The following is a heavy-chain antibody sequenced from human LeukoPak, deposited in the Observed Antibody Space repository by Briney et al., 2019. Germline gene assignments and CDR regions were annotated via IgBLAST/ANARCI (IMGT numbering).Heavy chain of an antibody. CDR3: ARYYASGWYGGGFDY. V-gene: IGHV4-59*04. CDR2: LYYSGSS. CDR1: GGSISSYS. J-gene: IGHJ4*02. D-gene: IGHD6-19*01. Sequence: SETLSLTCIVSGGSISSYSWNWIRQSPGKGLEWIGNLYYSGSSYYNPSLKSRLTISKDTSKNQFSLRLNSVTAADTAVYYCARYYASGWYGGGFDYWGQGTLVTVSS.